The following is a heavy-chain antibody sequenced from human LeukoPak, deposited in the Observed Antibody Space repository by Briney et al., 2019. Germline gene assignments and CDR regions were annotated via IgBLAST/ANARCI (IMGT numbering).Heavy chain of an antibody. J-gene: IGHJ3*02. CDR2: INPSGGST. Sequence: ASVKVSCEASGYTFTSYYMHWVRQAPGQGLEWMGIINPSGGSTSYAQKFQGRVTMTRDTSTSTVYMELSSLRSEDTAVYYCAREYGDYEGVSSAFDIWGQGTMVTVSS. V-gene: IGHV1-46*01. CDR3: AREYGDYEGVSSAFDI. D-gene: IGHD4-17*01. CDR1: GYTFTSYY.